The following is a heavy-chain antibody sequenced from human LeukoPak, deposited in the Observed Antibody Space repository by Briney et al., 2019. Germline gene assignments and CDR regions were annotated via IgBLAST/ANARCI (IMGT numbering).Heavy chain of an antibody. CDR3: AKDGYSYGYNQYYYYYYMDV. D-gene: IGHD5-18*01. V-gene: IGHV3-66*03. Sequence: GGSLRLSCTVSGFTVSSNSMSWVRQAPGKGLEWVSFIYSDNTHYSDSVKGRFTISRDNSKNTLYLQMNSLRAEDTAVYYCAKDGYSYGYNQYYYYYYMDVWGKGTTVTVSS. CDR2: IYSDNT. J-gene: IGHJ6*03. CDR1: GFTVSSNS.